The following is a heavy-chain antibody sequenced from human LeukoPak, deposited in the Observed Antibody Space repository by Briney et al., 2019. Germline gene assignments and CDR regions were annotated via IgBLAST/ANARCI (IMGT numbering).Heavy chain of an antibody. CDR1: GFTFSSYS. J-gene: IGHJ4*02. V-gene: IGHV3-48*04. CDR2: ISSSSTI. D-gene: IGHD6-13*01. CDR3: TRDSSWYYFDH. Sequence: GGSLRLSCAASGFTFSSYSMNWVRQAPGKGLEWVSYISSSSTIYYADSVKGRFTISRDNAKNSLYLQMNSLRAEDTAVYYCTRDSSWYYFDHWGQGALVTVSS.